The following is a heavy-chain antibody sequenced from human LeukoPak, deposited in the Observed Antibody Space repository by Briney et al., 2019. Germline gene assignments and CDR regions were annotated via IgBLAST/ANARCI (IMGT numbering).Heavy chain of an antibody. Sequence: PGGSLRLSCTASGFTFRSYAMTWVRQAPGKGLEWVSAISGSSGHTYYADSVKGRFTISRDNSKNTLYLQMNSLRAEDTAVYYCAKVGFSEMEWLLYSDHWGQGTLVTVSS. CDR3: AKVGFSEMEWLLYSDH. CDR1: GFTFRSYA. CDR2: ISGSSGHT. J-gene: IGHJ4*02. V-gene: IGHV3-23*01. D-gene: IGHD3-3*01.